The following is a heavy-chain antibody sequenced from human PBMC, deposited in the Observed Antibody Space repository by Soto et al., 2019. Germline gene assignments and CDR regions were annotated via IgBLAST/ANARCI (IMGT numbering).Heavy chain of an antibody. CDR1: GYTFTSYA. CDR3: ASSESDFDWLLGAFDI. D-gene: IGHD3-9*01. Sequence: ASVKVSCKASGYTFTSYAMHWVRQAPGQRLEWMGWINAGNGNTKYSQKFQGRVTITRDTSASTAYMELSSLRSEDTAVYYCASSESDFDWLLGAFDIWGQGTMVTVSS. J-gene: IGHJ3*02. CDR2: INAGNGNT. V-gene: IGHV1-3*01.